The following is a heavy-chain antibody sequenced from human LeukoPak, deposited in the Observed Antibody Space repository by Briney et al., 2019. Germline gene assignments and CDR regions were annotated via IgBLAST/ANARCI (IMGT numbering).Heavy chain of an antibody. CDR3: ARALPITMIVVVYPGGMDV. CDR1: GFTFSSYA. Sequence: GRSLRLSCAASGFTFSSYAMHWVRQAPGKGLDWVAVISHDGNNKYNADSVKGRFTISRDNSKNTLYLQMNSLRAEDTAVYYCARALPITMIVVVYPGGMDVWGQGTTVTVSS. CDR2: ISHDGNNK. V-gene: IGHV3-30-3*01. D-gene: IGHD3-22*01. J-gene: IGHJ6*02.